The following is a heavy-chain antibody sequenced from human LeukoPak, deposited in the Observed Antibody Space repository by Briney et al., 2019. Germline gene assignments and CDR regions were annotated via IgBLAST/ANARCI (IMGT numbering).Heavy chain of an antibody. CDR1: GFTFSSYE. J-gene: IGHJ6*04. CDR2: ISCSCSTI. D-gene: IGHD3-10*02. CDR3: AELGITMIGGV. Sequence: GGSLRLSCAASGFTFSSYEMNWVRQAPGKGLEWVLYISCSCSTIYYADSVKGRFPNSRDNAKNSLYLQMNSLRAEDTAVYYCAELGITMIGGVWGKGTTVTISS. V-gene: IGHV3-48*03.